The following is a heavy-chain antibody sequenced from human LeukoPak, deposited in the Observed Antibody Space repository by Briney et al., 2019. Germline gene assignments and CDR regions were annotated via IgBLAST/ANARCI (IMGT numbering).Heavy chain of an antibody. CDR1: GFTFSTYA. D-gene: IGHD6-19*01. J-gene: IGHJ4*02. Sequence: GGSLRLSCAASGFTFSTYAMHWVRQGPGKGLEYVSAISSNGGSTYYANSVKGRFTISRDNSKNTLSLQMSSLRAEDMAVYYCARATPYSSGWKAPLDYWGQGTLVTVSS. V-gene: IGHV3-64*01. CDR2: ISSNGGST. CDR3: ARATPYSSGWKAPLDY.